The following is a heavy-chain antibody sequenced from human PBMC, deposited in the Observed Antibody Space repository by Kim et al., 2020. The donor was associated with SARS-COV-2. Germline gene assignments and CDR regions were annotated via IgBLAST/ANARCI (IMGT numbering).Heavy chain of an antibody. CDR1: GYTFTGYY. J-gene: IGHJ4*02. D-gene: IGHD3-9*01. CDR3: ARTPPVLRYFDWLYNPFDY. Sequence: ASVKVSCKASGYTFTGYYMHWVRQAPGQGLEWMGWINPNSGGTNYAQKFQGRVTMTRDTSISTAYMELSRLRSDDTAVYYCARTPPVLRYFDWLYNPFDYWGKGTLVTVSS. V-gene: IGHV1-2*02. CDR2: INPNSGGT.